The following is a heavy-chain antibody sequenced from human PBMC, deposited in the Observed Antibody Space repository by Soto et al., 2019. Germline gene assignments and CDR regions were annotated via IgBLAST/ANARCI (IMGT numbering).Heavy chain of an antibody. CDR3: VRDQQWLLPVPLNFDY. CDR2: ISAFNGET. CDR1: GFTFSDYG. D-gene: IGHD6-19*01. Sequence: GASVKVSCKASGFTFSDYGFSWVRQAPGRGLEWMGWISAFNGETNYTQKSEGRVAMTTDAATTTAYMELRSLTADDTAVYYCVRDQQWLLPVPLNFDYWGQGTVVTAPQ. V-gene: IGHV1-18*01. J-gene: IGHJ4*02.